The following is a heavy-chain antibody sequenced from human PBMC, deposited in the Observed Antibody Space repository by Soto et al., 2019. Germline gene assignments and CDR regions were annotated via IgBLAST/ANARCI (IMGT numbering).Heavy chain of an antibody. CDR1: GYTFTSYG. V-gene: IGHV1-18*01. Sequence: QVQLVQSGAEVKKPGASVKVSCKASGYTFTSYGISWVRQAPGQGLEWMGWISAYNGNTNYAQKLQGRVTMTTDTTTSTAYMELRSLRSDATAVYYCARGRDYYDSSGYAPWIRYYFDYWGQGTLVTVSS. CDR2: ISAYNGNT. CDR3: ARGRDYYDSSGYAPWIRYYFDY. J-gene: IGHJ4*02. D-gene: IGHD3-22*01.